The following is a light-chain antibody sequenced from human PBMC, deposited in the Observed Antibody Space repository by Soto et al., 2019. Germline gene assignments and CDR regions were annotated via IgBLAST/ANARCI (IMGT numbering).Light chain of an antibody. Sequence: QSVLTQPPSASGTPGQRVTISCSGSSSNIGRDYVYWFQQLPGTAPKLLIYTSNQRPSGVPDRFSGSKSGTSASLAINGLRSEDEAEYYCAAWDDSLNGLYVFGTGTKLTVL. J-gene: IGLJ1*01. CDR2: TSN. CDR1: SSNIGRDY. CDR3: AAWDDSLNGLYV. V-gene: IGLV1-47*02.